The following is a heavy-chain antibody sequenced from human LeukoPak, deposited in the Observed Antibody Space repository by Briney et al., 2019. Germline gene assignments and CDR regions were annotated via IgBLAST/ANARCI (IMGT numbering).Heavy chain of an antibody. CDR3: ASGHRLGLHAFDI. D-gene: IGHD3-9*01. V-gene: IGHV3-66*01. CDR2: IYSGGST. J-gene: IGHJ3*02. CDR1: GFTVSSNY. Sequence: GGSLRLSCAASGFTVSSNYMSWVRQAPGKGLEWVSVIYSGGSTYYADSVKGRFTISRDNSKNTLYLQMNSLRAEDTAVYYSASGHRLGLHAFDIWGQGTMVTVSS.